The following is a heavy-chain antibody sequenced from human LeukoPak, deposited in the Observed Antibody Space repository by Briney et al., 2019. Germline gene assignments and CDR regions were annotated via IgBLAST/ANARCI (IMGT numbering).Heavy chain of an antibody. Sequence: SETLSLTCTVSGGSISRYYWSWIRQPPGKGLEWIGYIYYSGSTNYSPSLKSRVTISVDTSKNQFSLKLSSVTAADTAVYCCARVNSGYASPLGYWGQGTLVTVSS. CDR1: GGSISRYY. D-gene: IGHD5-12*01. J-gene: IGHJ4*02. V-gene: IGHV4-59*01. CDR3: ARVNSGYASPLGY. CDR2: IYYSGST.